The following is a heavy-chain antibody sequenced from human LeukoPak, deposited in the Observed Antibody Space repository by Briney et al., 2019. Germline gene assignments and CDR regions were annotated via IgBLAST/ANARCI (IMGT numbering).Heavy chain of an antibody. CDR1: GFTFNIYE. CDR3: ARGPRDPTEFCSGGRCAPTYEF. J-gene: IGHJ4*02. Sequence: PGGSLRLSCVVSGFTFNIYEMNWVRQAPGKGLEWVSYISSSGRTTYYADSVKGRFTISRDNAKSSLYLQMNSLRVDDTAVYYCARGPRDPTEFCSGGRCAPTYEFWGQGTLVTVSS. D-gene: IGHD2-15*01. CDR2: ISSSGRTT. V-gene: IGHV3-48*03.